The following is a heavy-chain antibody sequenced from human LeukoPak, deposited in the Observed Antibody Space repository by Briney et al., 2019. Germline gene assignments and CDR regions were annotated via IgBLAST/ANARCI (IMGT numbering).Heavy chain of an antibody. CDR1: GYTFTHYW. Sequence: GESLKISCQGSGYTFTHYWIGWVRQMPGKGLEWVGIIYPSDTDTRYNPSLQGQVTISADKSISTAYLQWRSLKASDTAMYYCARQGGDYVGIDAFDIWGQGTMVTVSS. J-gene: IGHJ3*02. D-gene: IGHD4-17*01. CDR2: IYPSDTDT. CDR3: ARQGGDYVGIDAFDI. V-gene: IGHV5-51*01.